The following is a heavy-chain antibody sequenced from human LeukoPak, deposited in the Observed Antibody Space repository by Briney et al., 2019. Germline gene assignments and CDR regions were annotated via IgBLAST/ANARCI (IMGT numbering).Heavy chain of an antibody. V-gene: IGHV3-9*01. Sequence: GRSLRLSCAASGFTFDDYAMHWVRQAPGKGLEWVSGISWNSGSIGYADSVKGRFTISGDNAKNSLYLQMNSLRAEDTAVYYCAREWGYWGQGTLVTVSS. CDR1: GFTFDDYA. CDR3: AREWGY. J-gene: IGHJ4*02. D-gene: IGHD1-26*01. CDR2: ISWNSGSI.